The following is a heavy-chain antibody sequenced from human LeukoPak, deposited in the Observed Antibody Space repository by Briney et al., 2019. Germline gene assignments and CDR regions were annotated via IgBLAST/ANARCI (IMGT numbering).Heavy chain of an antibody. D-gene: IGHD3-9*01. CDR3: ARDILTGYHDY. V-gene: IGHV3-64*01. CDR1: GFTFSSYA. Sequence: PGGSLRLSCAASGFTFSSYAMHWVHQAPGKGLEYVSAISSNGGSTYYANSVKGRFTISRDNSKNTLYLQMGSLRAEDMAVYYCARDILTGYHDYWGQGTLVTVSS. CDR2: ISSNGGST. J-gene: IGHJ4*02.